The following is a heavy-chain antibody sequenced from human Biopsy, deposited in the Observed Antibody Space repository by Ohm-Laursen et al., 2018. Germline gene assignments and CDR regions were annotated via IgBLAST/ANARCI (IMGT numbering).Heavy chain of an antibody. CDR3: ARDYDTSGYYYVS. Sequence: SETLSFTCPVSGGSISNNNYYWGWLRQPPGKGLEWIGSIFYRGSTHYKPSLKSRVNISVDTSKNQFSLKLNSVAAADTAVYYCARDYDTSGYYYVSWGQGTLVTVSS. V-gene: IGHV4-39*01. D-gene: IGHD3-22*01. CDR1: GGSISNNNYY. J-gene: IGHJ5*02. CDR2: IFYRGST.